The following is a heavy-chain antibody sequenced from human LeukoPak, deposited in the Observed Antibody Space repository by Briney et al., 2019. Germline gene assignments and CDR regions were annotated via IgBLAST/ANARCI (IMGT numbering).Heavy chain of an antibody. CDR1: GFTFSSHA. J-gene: IGHJ6*02. CDR3: ASPARGWKLYGMDV. D-gene: IGHD6-19*01. CDR2: ISYDGSNK. V-gene: IGHV3-30-3*01. Sequence: GGSLRLSCAASGFTFSSHAMHWVRQAPGKGLEWVAVISYDGSNKYYADSVKGRFTISRDNSKNTLYLQMNSLRAEDTAVYYCASPARGWKLYGMDVWGQGTTVTVSS.